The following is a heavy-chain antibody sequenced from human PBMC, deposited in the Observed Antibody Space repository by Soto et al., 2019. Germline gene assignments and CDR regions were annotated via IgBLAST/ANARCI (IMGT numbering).Heavy chain of an antibody. CDR3: ARGRVTYYYGSGSTRDYYYYYGMDV. CDR1: GGSFSGYY. CDR2: INHSGST. J-gene: IGHJ6*02. V-gene: IGHV4-34*01. Sequence: PSETLSLTCAVYGGSFSGYYWSWIRQPPGKGLEWIGEINHSGSTNYNPSLKSRVTISVDTSKNQFPLKLSSVTAADTAVYYCARGRVTYYYGSGSTRDYYYYYGMDVWGQGTTVTVSS. D-gene: IGHD3-10*01.